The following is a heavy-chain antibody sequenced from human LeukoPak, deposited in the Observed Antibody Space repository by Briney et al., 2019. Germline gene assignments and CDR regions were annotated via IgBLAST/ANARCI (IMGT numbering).Heavy chain of an antibody. D-gene: IGHD6-6*01. CDR3: ARAKSEYSSSTQLGY. CDR1: GGTFSSYA. Sequence: SVKVSCEASGGTFSSYAISWVRQAPGQGLEWMGRIIPIFGTANYAQKFQGRVTITTDESTSTAYMELSSLRSEDTAVYYCARAKSEYSSSTQLGYWGQGTLVTVSS. J-gene: IGHJ4*02. V-gene: IGHV1-69*05. CDR2: IIPIFGTA.